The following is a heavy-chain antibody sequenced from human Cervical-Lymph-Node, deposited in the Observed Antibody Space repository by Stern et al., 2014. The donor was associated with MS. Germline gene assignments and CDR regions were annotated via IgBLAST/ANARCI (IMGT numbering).Heavy chain of an antibody. CDR1: GYDFTNYY. Sequence: QLVQSGAEVKKPGASVKVSCKASGYDFTNYYIQWVRQAPGQGLEWMGMINPSDGSTDYAQRFQGRVTMNRDTSTSTGYMELSSLRSDDTAVYYCARWGLHKPLDYWGQGTLVTVSS. CDR3: ARWGLHKPLDY. CDR2: INPSDGST. D-gene: IGHD7-27*01. V-gene: IGHV1-46*03. J-gene: IGHJ4*02.